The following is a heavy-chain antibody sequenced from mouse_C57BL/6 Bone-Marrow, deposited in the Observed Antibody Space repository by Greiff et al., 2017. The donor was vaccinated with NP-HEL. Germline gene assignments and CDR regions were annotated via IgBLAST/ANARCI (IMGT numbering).Heavy chain of an antibody. Sequence: QVQLQQSGPELVKPGASVKISCKASGYAFSSSWMNWVKQRPGKGLEWIGRIYPGDGDTNYNGKFKGKATLTADKSSSTAYMQLSSLTSEDSAVYFCARWRTGSFDYWGQGTTLTVSS. CDR1: GYAFSSSW. D-gene: IGHD4-1*01. CDR3: ARWRTGSFDY. J-gene: IGHJ2*01. CDR2: IYPGDGDT. V-gene: IGHV1-82*01.